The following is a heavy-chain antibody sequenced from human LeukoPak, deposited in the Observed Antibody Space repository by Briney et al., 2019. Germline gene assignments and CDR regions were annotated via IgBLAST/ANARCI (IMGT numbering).Heavy chain of an antibody. J-gene: IGHJ4*02. CDR1: GFTFDDYA. CDR3: AKDSGSYLDY. CDR2: ISWNSGSI. V-gene: IGHV3-9*01. Sequence: PGRSLRLSCAASGFTFDDYAMHWVRQAPGKGLEWVSGISWNSGSIGYADSVKGRFTISRDNAKNSLYLQMNSLRAEDTALCYCAKDSGSYLDYWGQGTLVTVSS. D-gene: IGHD1-26*01.